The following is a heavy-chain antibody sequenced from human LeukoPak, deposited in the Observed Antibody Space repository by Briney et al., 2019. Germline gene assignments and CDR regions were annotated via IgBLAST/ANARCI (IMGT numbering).Heavy chain of an antibody. J-gene: IGHJ6*03. D-gene: IGHD4-11*01. CDR1: GYTFTGYY. CDR2: INPNSGGT. Sequence: ASVKVSCKASGYTFTGYYMHWVRQAPGQGLEWMGWINPNSGGTNYAQKFQGRVTMTRDTSISTAYMELSRLRSDDTAVYYCARVYRLQPYYYYYYMDVWGKGTTVTVSS. V-gene: IGHV1-2*02. CDR3: ARVYRLQPYYYYYYMDV.